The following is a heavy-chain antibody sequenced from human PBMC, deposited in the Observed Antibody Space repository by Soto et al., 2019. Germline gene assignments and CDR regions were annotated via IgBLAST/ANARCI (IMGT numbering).Heavy chain of an antibody. D-gene: IGHD3-22*01. CDR2: ISYDGSNK. CDR3: AKAPFNYDSSGYYYGPTYYYGMDV. V-gene: IGHV3-30*18. J-gene: IGHJ6*02. CDR1: GFTFSSYG. Sequence: AGGSLRLSCAASGFTFSSYGMHWVRQAPGKGLEWVAVISYDGSNKYYADSVKGRFTISRDNSKNTLYLQMNSLRAEDTAVYYCAKAPFNYDSSGYYYGPTYYYGMDVWGQGTTVTVSS.